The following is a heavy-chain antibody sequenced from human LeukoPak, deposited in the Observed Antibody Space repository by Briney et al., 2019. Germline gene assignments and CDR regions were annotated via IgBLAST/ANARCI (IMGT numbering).Heavy chain of an antibody. CDR2: MNPNSGIT. CDR3: ATDFGETTVVADAFDI. CDR1: GYTFTSYD. D-gene: IGHD4-23*01. V-gene: IGHV1-8*01. J-gene: IGHJ3*02. Sequence: ASVKVSCKTSGYTFTSYDVNWVRQATGQGLEWMGYMNPNSGITGFAQKFQGRITMTWDTSISTAYMELSSLRSEDTAVYYCATDFGETTVVADAFDIWGQGTMVTVSS.